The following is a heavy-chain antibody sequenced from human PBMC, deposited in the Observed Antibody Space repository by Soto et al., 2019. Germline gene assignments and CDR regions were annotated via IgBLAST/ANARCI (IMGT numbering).Heavy chain of an antibody. CDR3: ASSRVKKYYDFWRDYYPGYYYYYYMAV. Sequence: ASVKVSCKASVYTFTSYDINWVRQATGQGLEWMGWMNPNSGNTGYAQKFQGRVTMTRNTSISTAYMELSSLRSEDTAVYYCASSRVKKYYDFWRDYYPGYYYYYYMAVWGKGTTVTVSS. D-gene: IGHD3-3*01. CDR1: VYTFTSYD. V-gene: IGHV1-8*01. J-gene: IGHJ6*03. CDR2: MNPNSGNT.